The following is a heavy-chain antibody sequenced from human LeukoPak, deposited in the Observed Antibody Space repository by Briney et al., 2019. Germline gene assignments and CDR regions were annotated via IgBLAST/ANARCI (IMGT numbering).Heavy chain of an antibody. Sequence: SQTLSLTCTVSGGSISSGSYYWSWIRQPAGKGLEWIGRIYTSGSTNYNPSLKSRVTISVDTSKNQFSLKLSSVTAADTAVYYCARVRQWLDAFDIWGQGTMVTVSS. J-gene: IGHJ3*02. CDR1: GGSISSGSYY. CDR2: IYTSGST. CDR3: ARVRQWLDAFDI. V-gene: IGHV4-61*02. D-gene: IGHD6-19*01.